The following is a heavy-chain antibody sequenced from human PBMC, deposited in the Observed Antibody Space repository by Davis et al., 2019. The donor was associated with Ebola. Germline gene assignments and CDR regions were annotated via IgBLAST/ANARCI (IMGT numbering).Heavy chain of an antibody. J-gene: IGHJ6*02. CDR2: IWYDGSNK. V-gene: IGHV3-33*08. Sequence: PGGSLRLSCAASGFTFSSYGMHWVRQAPGKGLEWVAVIWYDGSNKYYADSVKGRFTISRDNSKNTLYLQMNSLRAEDTAVYYCARDREVQGPGHYYYGMDVWGQGTTVTVSS. CDR1: GFTFSSYG. CDR3: ARDREVQGPGHYYYGMDV. D-gene: IGHD3-10*01.